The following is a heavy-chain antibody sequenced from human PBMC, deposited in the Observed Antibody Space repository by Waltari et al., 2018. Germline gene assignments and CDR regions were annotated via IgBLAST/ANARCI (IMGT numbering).Heavy chain of an antibody. Sequence: EVQLLESGGGLVQPGGSLRLSCAASGFPFSSYAMSWVRKAPGKGLEWVSAISGSGGSTCHAESVKGRLTISRDNSKNTLYLQMNSLRAEDTAVYYCGRWAKTTGFYYYYYGMDVWGQGTTVTVSS. CDR2: ISGSGGST. V-gene: IGHV3-23*01. CDR3: GRWAKTTGFYYYYYGMDV. CDR1: GFPFSSYA. J-gene: IGHJ6*02. D-gene: IGHD1-1*01.